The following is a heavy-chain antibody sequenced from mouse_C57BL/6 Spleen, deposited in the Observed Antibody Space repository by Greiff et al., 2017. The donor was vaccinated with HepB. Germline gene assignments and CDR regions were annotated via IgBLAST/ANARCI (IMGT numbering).Heavy chain of an antibody. CDR2: IYPGSGST. Sequence: QVQLQQPGAELVKPGASVKMSCKASGYTFTSYWITWVKQRPGQGLEWIGDIYPGSGSTNYNEKFKSKATLTVDTSSSTAYMQLSSLTSEDSAVYYCARRGSTAQATAWFAYWGQGTLVTVSA. D-gene: IGHD3-2*02. J-gene: IGHJ3*01. V-gene: IGHV1-55*01. CDR1: GYTFTSYW. CDR3: ARRGSTAQATAWFAY.